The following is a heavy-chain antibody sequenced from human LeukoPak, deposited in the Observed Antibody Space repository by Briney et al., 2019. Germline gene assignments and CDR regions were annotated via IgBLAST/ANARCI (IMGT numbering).Heavy chain of an antibody. J-gene: IGHJ4*02. CDR1: GDTVSRSTAA. D-gene: IGHD1-26*01. CDR2: TYYRSTWNN. Sequence: SQTLSLTCAISGDTVSRSTAAWNWIRQSPSRGLEWLGRTYYRSTWNNDYAEFVKSRMTVNADTSMNQFFLHLKSVTPEDTAVYYCVRSASSYKTKGVSYLFDFWGPGTLVTVSS. V-gene: IGHV6-1*01. CDR3: VRSASSYKTKGVSYLFDF.